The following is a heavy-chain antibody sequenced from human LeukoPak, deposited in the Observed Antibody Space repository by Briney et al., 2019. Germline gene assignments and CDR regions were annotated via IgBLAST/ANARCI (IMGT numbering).Heavy chain of an antibody. V-gene: IGHV3-74*01. CDR2: INSDGTST. CDR3: ARATYSTYPNDY. CDR1: VFTLSNYW. D-gene: IGHD4-11*01. J-gene: IGHJ4*02. Sequence: GGSLRLSCAASVFTLSNYWMHWVRQAPGKGLVWISRINSDGTSTTYADSVRGRFTISKDNAKNTLYLQMNSLRAEDTAVYYCARATYSTYPNDYWGRGTLVTISS.